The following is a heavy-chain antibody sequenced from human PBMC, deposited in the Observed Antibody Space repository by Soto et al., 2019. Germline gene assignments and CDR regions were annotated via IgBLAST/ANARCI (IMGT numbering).Heavy chain of an antibody. CDR3: AREGGSESLQPPYIWFDN. CDR1: GYTFTDYH. D-gene: IGHD1-1*01. Sequence: ASVKVSCKASGYTFTDYHIHWVRQAPGQGLEFMGWINANNGGAGSAQQFQGRVTVTRDTSITTVYMELSNLRSDDTAVYYCAREGGSESLQPPYIWFDNWGQRTLVTV. CDR2: INANNGGA. J-gene: IGHJ5*02. V-gene: IGHV1-2*02.